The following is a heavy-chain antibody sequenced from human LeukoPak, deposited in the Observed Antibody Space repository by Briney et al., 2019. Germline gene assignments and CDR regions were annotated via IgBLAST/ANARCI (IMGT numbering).Heavy chain of an antibody. V-gene: IGHV1-2*02. J-gene: IGHJ5*02. CDR3: ARLYYDYVWGSYRSNWFDP. CDR1: GYTFTAYS. CDR2: INPNSGDT. D-gene: IGHD3-16*02. Sequence: ASVKVSCKASGYTFTAYSMHWVRQAPGQGLEYMGWINPNSGDTNYAQKFQGRVTMTRDTSMSTAYMELSGLRFDDTAVYYCARLYYDYVWGSYRSNWFDPWGQGTLVTVSS.